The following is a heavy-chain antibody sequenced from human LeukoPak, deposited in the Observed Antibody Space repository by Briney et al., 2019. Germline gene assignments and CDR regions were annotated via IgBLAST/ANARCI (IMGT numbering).Heavy chain of an antibody. CDR3: ARGYYDSSGYLNYYYYYYMDV. CDR2: INPNSGGT. Sequence: ASVKVSCKAFGYTFTSNYMHWVRQAPGQGLEWMGWINPNSGGTNYAQKFQGRVTMTRDTSISTAYMELSRLRSDDTAVYYCARGYYDSSGYLNYYYYYYMDVWGKGTTVTVSS. CDR1: GYTFTSNY. J-gene: IGHJ6*03. V-gene: IGHV1-2*02. D-gene: IGHD3-22*01.